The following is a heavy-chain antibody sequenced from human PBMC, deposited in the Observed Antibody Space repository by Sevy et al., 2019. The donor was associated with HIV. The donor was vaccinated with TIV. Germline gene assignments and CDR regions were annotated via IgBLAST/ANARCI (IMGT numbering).Heavy chain of an antibody. CDR3: AQTAAGRGFDY. V-gene: IGHV6-1*01. Sequence: QSQTLSLTCAISGDSVSSNSAAWNWIRQSESRGLEWLGRIYYRSKWYNDYAVSVKSRITINPDTSKNQFSLQLNSVTPEDTAVYYCAQTAAGRGFDYWGQGTLVTVPS. J-gene: IGHJ4*02. CDR2: IYYRSKWYN. CDR1: GDSVSSNSAA. D-gene: IGHD6-13*01.